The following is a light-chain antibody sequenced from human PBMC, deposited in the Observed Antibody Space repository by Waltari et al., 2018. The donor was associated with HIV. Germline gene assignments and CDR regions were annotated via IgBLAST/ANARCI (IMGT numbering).Light chain of an antibody. CDR1: RSDVGGYNS. V-gene: IGLV2-8*01. J-gene: IGLJ2*01. Sequence: SALPQHPSASRSAGQSVTPPCTGTRSDVGGYNSVSWYQQHPGKAPKLMIYAVTKRPSGVPDRFSGSKSGNTASLTVSGLQAEDEAEYYCSSYAGSNNVVFGGGTKLTVL. CDR2: AVT. CDR3: SSYAGSNNVV.